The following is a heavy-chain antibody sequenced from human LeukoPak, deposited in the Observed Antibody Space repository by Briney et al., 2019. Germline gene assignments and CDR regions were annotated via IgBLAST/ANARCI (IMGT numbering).Heavy chain of an antibody. CDR2: IYYSGST. D-gene: IGHD6-19*01. CDR3: ARGQWLPDDAFDI. Sequence: PSETLFLTCTVSGGSISSYYWSWIRQPPGKGLEWIGYIYYSGSTNYNPSLKSRVTISVDTSKNQFSLKLSSVTAADTAVYYCARGQWLPDDAFDIWGQGTMVTVSS. J-gene: IGHJ3*02. CDR1: GGSISSYY. V-gene: IGHV4-59*08.